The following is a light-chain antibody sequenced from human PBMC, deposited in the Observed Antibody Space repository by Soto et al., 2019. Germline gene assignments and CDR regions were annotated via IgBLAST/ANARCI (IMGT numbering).Light chain of an antibody. V-gene: IGKV3-15*01. Sequence: EVVMTQSPATLSVSPGERATLSCRASQSVSSNLAWYQQKPGLAPRLLIYDASTRATGIPARFSGSGSGTDFTLTISSLQSEDFALYYCQQYNNWPPWTFGQGTKVEVK. CDR2: DAS. CDR3: QQYNNWPPWT. J-gene: IGKJ1*01. CDR1: QSVSSN.